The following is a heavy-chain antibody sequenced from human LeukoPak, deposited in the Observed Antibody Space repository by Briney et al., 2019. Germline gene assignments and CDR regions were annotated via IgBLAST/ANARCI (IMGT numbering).Heavy chain of an antibody. CDR1: VFTFSSYE. CDR2: ISSSGSTI. V-gene: IGHV3-48*03. J-gene: IGHJ4*02. CDR3: ARSWLAVAGPEY. D-gene: IGHD6-19*01. Sequence: GGSLRLSCAASVFTFSSYEMNWVRQSPGKGLEWVSYISSSGSTICYADSVKGRFTTSRDNAKNSVYLQMNSLRAEDTAVYYCARSWLAVAGPEYWGQGTLVTVSS.